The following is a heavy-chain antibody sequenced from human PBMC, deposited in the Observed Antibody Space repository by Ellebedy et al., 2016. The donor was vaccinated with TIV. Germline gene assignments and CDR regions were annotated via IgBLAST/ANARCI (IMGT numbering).Heavy chain of an antibody. CDR1: GDSISSRTYY. V-gene: IGHV4-39*01. J-gene: IGHJ4*02. Sequence: MPSETLSLTCTVTGDSISSRTYYWAWIRQSPGKGLEWIGSIYYRWSTYDNPSLERRVTMFVEPSKNQFSLELTSVTAADTAVYYCARHVGFYYDDGGYLNYFDQWGQGTLVTVSS. D-gene: IGHD3-22*01. CDR2: IYYRWST. CDR3: ARHVGFYYDDGGYLNYFDQ.